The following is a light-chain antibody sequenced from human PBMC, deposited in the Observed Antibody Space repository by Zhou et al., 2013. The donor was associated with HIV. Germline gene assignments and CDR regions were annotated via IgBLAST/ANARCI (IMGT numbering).Light chain of an antibody. V-gene: IGKV1-33*01. J-gene: IGKJ2*01. CDR2: DAS. CDR3: QQYYNYPYT. CDR1: QDIKNY. Sequence: DIQMTQSPSSLSASIGDRVTITCQATQDIKNYLNWYQQKPGKAPKLLIYDASNLETGVPSRFSGSGSGTDFTLTVDCLQSEDFATYYCQQYYNYPYTFGQGTKLEVK.